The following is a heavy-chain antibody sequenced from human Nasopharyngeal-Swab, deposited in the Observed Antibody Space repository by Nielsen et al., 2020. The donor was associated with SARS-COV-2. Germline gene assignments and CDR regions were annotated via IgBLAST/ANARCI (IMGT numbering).Heavy chain of an antibody. J-gene: IGHJ4*02. V-gene: IGHV3-23*01. CDR2: INAPGGT. D-gene: IGHD3-10*01. CDR1: GFSLSGYA. CDR3: AKDYLELVGSSTIFDY. Sequence: GESLKISCAASGFSLSGYAMSWVRQAPGMGLEWVSGINAPGGTYYADSVKGRFHISKDNFQNPLYLQMDSLRVEDTATYYCAKDYLELVGSSTIFDYWGQGILVTVSS.